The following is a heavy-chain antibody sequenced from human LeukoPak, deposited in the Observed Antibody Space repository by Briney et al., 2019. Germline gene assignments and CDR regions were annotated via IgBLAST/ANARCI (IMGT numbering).Heavy chain of an antibody. CDR3: ARVPAAPRLYMDV. V-gene: IGHV4-31*03. CDR1: GGSISSGGYY. D-gene: IGHD2-2*01. J-gene: IGHJ6*02. Sequence: SQTLSLTCTVSGGSISSGGYYWSWIRQHPGTGLEWIGYIYYSGSTNYNPSLKSRVTISVDTSKNQFSLKLSSVTAADTAVYYCARVPAAPRLYMDVWGQGTTVIVSS. CDR2: IYYSGST.